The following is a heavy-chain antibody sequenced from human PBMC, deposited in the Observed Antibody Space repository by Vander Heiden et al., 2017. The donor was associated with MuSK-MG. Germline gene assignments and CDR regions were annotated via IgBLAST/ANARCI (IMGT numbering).Heavy chain of an antibody. CDR1: GYSISSGYY. CDR2: IYHSGST. D-gene: IGHD3-16*01. CDR3: ARLHSRLEDLGWFDP. Sequence: QVQLQESGPGLVKPSETLSLTCAVSGYSISSGYYWGWIRQPPGKGLEWIGSIYHSGSTYYNPSRKSRVTISVDTSKNQVSLKLSSVTAADTAVYYCARLHSRLEDLGWFDPWGEGPLVAVYS. J-gene: IGHJ5*02. V-gene: IGHV4-38-2*01.